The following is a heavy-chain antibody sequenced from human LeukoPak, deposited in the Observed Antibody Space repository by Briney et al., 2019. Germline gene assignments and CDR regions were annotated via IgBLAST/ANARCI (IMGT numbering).Heavy chain of an antibody. CDR3: ARPTDSSSKDYYGMDV. Sequence: ASVKVSCKASGGTFSSYAISWVRQAPGQGLEWMGGIIPIFGTANYAQKFQGRVTITADESTSTAYMEPSSLRSEDTAVYYCARPTDSSSKDYYGMDVWGKGTTVTVSS. V-gene: IGHV1-69*01. J-gene: IGHJ6*04. CDR1: GGTFSSYA. D-gene: IGHD6-13*01. CDR2: IIPIFGTA.